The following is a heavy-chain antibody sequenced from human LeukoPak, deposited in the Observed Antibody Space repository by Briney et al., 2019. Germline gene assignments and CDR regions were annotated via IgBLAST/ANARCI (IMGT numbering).Heavy chain of an antibody. J-gene: IGHJ5*01. V-gene: IGHV4-59*13. CDR2: ISYSGGT. CDR3: ARGLNWFDY. Sequence: SETLSLTCSVSGGSFTNYYCNWIRQSPGKGLEWIGHISYSGGTNYNPSLKSRVTILVDTSKHQFSLKLSSMTAADMAVYYCARGLNWFDYWGQGTLVTVSS. CDR1: GGSFTNYY.